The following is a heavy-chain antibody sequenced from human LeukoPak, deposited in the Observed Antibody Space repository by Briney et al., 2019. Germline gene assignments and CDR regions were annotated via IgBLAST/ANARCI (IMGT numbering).Heavy chain of an antibody. CDR1: GGTFSGYA. CDR3: AGEMHYDFWSGYPNWFDP. CDR2: IIPIFGTA. J-gene: IGHJ5*02. V-gene: IGHV1-69*05. D-gene: IGHD3-3*01. Sequence: ASVKVSCKASGGTFSGYAISWVRQAPGQGLEWMGGIIPIFGTANYAQKFQGRVTITTDESTSTAYMELSSLRSEDTAVYYCAGEMHYDFWSGYPNWFDPWGQGTLVTVSS.